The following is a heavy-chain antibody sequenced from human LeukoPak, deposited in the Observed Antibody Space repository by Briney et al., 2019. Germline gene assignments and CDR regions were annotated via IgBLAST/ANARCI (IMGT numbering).Heavy chain of an antibody. D-gene: IGHD3-10*01. CDR1: GGSISSYQ. V-gene: IGHV4-59*12. Sequence: PSETLSLTCTVSGGSISSYQWSWIRQPPGKGLEWIGNIYYSGSANYNPSLKSRVTISVDTSKNQFSLKLSSVTAADTAVYYCARDNRYYYGSGSFRWFDPWGQGTLVTVSS. J-gene: IGHJ5*02. CDR2: IYYSGSA. CDR3: ARDNRYYYGSGSFRWFDP.